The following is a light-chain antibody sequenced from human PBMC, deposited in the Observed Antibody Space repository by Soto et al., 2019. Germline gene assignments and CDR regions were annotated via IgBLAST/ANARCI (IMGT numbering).Light chain of an antibody. J-gene: IGKJ1*01. CDR1: QSVTDNY. CDR3: QQYDSPPWT. Sequence: EIVLTQSPGTLSLSPGXTATLSCRASQSVTDNYVAWYKQNPGQAPRLLIHGASNRATGLPDRFSGSGSGTDFTLTISRLEPEDFAMYYCQQYDSPPWTFGQGTKV. V-gene: IGKV3-20*01. CDR2: GAS.